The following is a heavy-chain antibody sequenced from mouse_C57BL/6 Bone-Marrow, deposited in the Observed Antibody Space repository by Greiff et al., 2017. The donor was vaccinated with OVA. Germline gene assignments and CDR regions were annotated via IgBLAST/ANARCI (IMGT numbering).Heavy chain of an antibody. Sequence: VQLQQSGAELVRPGASVKLSCTASGFNIKDDYMHWVKQRPEQGLEWIGWIDPENGDTEYASKVQGKATITADTSSNTAYLQLSSLTSEDTAVYYCTVYYYGHFDYWGQGTTLTVSA. CDR2: IDPENGDT. V-gene: IGHV14-4*01. CDR3: TVYYYGHFDY. CDR1: GFNIKDDY. D-gene: IGHD1-1*01. J-gene: IGHJ2*01.